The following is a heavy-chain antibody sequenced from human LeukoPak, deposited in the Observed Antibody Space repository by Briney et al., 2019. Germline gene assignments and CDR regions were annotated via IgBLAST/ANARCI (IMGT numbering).Heavy chain of an antibody. V-gene: IGHV1-18*01. D-gene: IGHD3-9*01. J-gene: IGHJ4*02. Sequence: GASVKVSCKASGYTFTSYGISWVRQAPGQGLEWMGWISAYKGKTNYAQKLQGRVTMTTDTSTSTAYMELRSLRSDDTAVYYCARAPYDILTGYSSDYWGQGTLVTVSS. CDR1: GYTFTSYG. CDR3: ARAPYDILTGYSSDY. CDR2: ISAYKGKT.